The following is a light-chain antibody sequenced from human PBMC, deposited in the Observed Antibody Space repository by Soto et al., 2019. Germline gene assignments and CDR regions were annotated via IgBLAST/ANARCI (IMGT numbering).Light chain of an antibody. CDR1: SSDVGSYNL. CDR2: GGT. V-gene: IGLV2-23*01. J-gene: IGLJ1*01. Sequence: QSVLTQRAAGSGSPGQSITISCTGTSSDVGSYNLVSWYQQHPGEAPKLMIYGGTKRPSGVSNRFSGSKSGNTASLTISGLQAEDEADYYCCSYAGITTYYVFGTGTKVTVL. CDR3: CSYAGITTYYV.